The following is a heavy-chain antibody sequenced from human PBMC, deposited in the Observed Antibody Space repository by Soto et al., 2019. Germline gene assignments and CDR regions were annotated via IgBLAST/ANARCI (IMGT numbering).Heavy chain of an antibody. D-gene: IGHD1-1*01. Sequence: QVQLVESGGGVVQPGRSLRLSCAASGLTFSNNAMDWVRQAPGKGLEWVAVISYDGSNKYIAESVKGRFTISRDNSKNTLFLQMNSLRAEDTAEYYCARGTTTSAFSAMDVWGQGTTVTVSS. J-gene: IGHJ6*02. CDR2: ISYDGSNK. CDR1: GLTFSNNA. CDR3: ARGTTTSAFSAMDV. V-gene: IGHV3-30-3*01.